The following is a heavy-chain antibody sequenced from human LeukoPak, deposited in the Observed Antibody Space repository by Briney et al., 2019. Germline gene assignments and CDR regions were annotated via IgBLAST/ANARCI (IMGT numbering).Heavy chain of an antibody. Sequence: SETLSLTCTVSGVSISTDCWTWVRQSPGKGLEWIGYIHYSGSTSYNPSLKSRVTISVDTSKNQFSLKLTSVTSADTAVYYCARDAGATAYWGQGALVTVSS. CDR1: GVSISTDC. V-gene: IGHV4-59*13. CDR3: ARDAGATAY. CDR2: IHYSGST. D-gene: IGHD4/OR15-4a*01. J-gene: IGHJ4*02.